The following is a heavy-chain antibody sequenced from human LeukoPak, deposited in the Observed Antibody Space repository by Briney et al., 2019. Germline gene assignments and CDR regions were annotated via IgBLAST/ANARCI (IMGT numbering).Heavy chain of an antibody. CDR1: GYTFTSYG. D-gene: IGHD3-10*01. J-gene: IGHJ6*02. Sequence: ASVKVSCKASGYTFTSYGISWVRQAPGQGLEWMGWINPNSGGTNYAQKFQGWVTMTRDTSISTAYMELSRLRSDDTAVYYCARGCEVRGGGCYYYYGMDVWGQGTTVTVSS. CDR2: INPNSGGT. CDR3: ARGCEVRGGGCYYYYGMDV. V-gene: IGHV1-2*04.